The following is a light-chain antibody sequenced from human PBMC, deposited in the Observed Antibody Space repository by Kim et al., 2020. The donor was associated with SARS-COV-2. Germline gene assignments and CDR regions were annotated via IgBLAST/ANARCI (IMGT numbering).Light chain of an antibody. CDR1: QSVSSSY. CDR2: GAS. Sequence: SPGEIATPSCRASQSVSSSYLAWYQQKPGQAPRLLIYGASSRATGIPDRFSGSGSGTDFTLTISRLEPEDFAVYYCQQYGSSLFTFGPGTKVDIK. J-gene: IGKJ3*01. CDR3: QQYGSSLFT. V-gene: IGKV3-20*01.